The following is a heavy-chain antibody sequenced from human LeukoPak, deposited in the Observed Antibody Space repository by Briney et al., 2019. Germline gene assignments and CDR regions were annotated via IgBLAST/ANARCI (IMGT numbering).Heavy chain of an antibody. D-gene: IGHD5-24*01. CDR3: ARGRMATIGVEYYYYGMDV. Sequence: SETLSLTCAVYGGSFSGYYWSWIRQPPGKGLEWIGEINHSGSTNYNPSLKSRVTISVDTSKNQFSLKLSSVTAADTAVYYCARGRMATIGVEYYYYGMDVWGQGTTVTVSS. J-gene: IGHJ6*02. CDR1: GGSFSGYY. V-gene: IGHV4-34*01. CDR2: INHSGST.